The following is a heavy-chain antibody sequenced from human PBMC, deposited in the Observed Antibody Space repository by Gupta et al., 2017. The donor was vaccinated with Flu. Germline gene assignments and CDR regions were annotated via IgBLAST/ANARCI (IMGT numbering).Heavy chain of an antibody. CDR2: NGNT. CDR3: ASVALVGYGSNWFDP. J-gene: IGHJ5*02. V-gene: IGHV4-34*01. D-gene: IGHD2-15*01. Sequence: NGNTNYNPSLKSRATISEDTSKNQFSLKLTSLTAADTAVYYCASVALVGYGSNWFDPWGQGTLVTVSS.